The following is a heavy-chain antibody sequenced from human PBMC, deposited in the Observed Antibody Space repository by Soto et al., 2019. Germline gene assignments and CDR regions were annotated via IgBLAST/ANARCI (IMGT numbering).Heavy chain of an antibody. D-gene: IGHD1-26*01. V-gene: IGHV1-69*01. CDR3: ASLHIVGATSDYYYGMDV. J-gene: IGHJ6*02. CDR1: GGTFSSYA. Sequence: QVQLVQSGAEVKKPGSSVKVSCKASGGTFSSYAISWVRQAPGQGLEWMGGIIPIFGTANYAQKFQGRVTITADESTSTAYMELSSLRSEDTAVYYCASLHIVGATSDYYYGMDVWGQGTTVTVSS. CDR2: IIPIFGTA.